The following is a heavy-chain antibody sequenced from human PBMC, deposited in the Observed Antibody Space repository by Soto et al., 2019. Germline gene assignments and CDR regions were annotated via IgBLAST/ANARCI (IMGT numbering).Heavy chain of an antibody. J-gene: IGHJ4*02. CDR3: AKSGPTNYFDY. Sequence: GGSLRLSCAASGFTFSTSAMSWVRQAPGKGLEWVSTISDGGRFTYFADSPKGRFSISRDDSRNMVFLQMSSLGAEDTALYYCAKSGPTNYFDYWGQGSLVTVSS. V-gene: IGHV3-23*01. CDR2: ISDGGRFT. D-gene: IGHD1-26*01. CDR1: GFTFSTSA.